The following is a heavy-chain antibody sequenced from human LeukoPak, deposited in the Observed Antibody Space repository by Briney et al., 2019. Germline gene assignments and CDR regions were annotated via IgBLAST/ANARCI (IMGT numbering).Heavy chain of an antibody. J-gene: IGHJ4*02. V-gene: IGHV3-23*01. Sequence: GGSLRLSCAASGFTFSSYAMSWVRQAPGKGLEWVSAISGSGGSTYYEDSVKGRFTISRDNSKNTLYLQMNSLRAEDTAVYYCAKYSSGWYYFDYWGQGTLVTVSS. CDR3: AKYSSGWYYFDY. D-gene: IGHD6-19*01. CDR2: ISGSGGST. CDR1: GFTFSSYA.